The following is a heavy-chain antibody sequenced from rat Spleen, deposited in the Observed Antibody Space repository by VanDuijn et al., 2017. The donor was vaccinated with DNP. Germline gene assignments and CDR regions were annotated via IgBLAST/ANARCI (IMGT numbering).Heavy chain of an antibody. D-gene: IGHD1-12*01. CDR1: GFSLINYG. CDR3: VRVDRDSYAHDY. V-gene: IGHV5-31*01. Sequence: VQLKESGPGLVQPSQTLSLTCTVSGFSLINYGISWVRQVPGKGLEWVASITNTASHTYYLDSVKGRFTVSRDNAENTLFLQMTSLSADDTATYYCVRVDRDSYAHDYWGQGVMVTVSS. CDR2: ITNTASHT. J-gene: IGHJ2*01.